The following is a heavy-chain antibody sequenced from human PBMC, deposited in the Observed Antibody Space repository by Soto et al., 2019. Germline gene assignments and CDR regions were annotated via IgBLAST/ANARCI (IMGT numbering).Heavy chain of an antibody. V-gene: IGHV6-1*01. CDR1: GDSVSRNTSA. J-gene: IGHJ4*02. Sequence: SQTLSLTFAISGDSVSRNTSAWNCISSSPSRGLEWLGRTYYRSNWRHDYAVSVKSRITVNPDTSKNHFSLQLNSVTPDDTAVYYCARGVAGSGFDLWGQGTPVTVSS. CDR2: TYYRSNWRH. CDR3: ARGVAGSGFDL. D-gene: IGHD6-19*01.